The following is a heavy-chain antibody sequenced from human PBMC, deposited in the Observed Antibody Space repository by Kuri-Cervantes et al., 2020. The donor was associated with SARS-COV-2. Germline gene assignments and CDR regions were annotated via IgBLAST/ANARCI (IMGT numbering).Heavy chain of an antibody. CDR2: IYTSGST. D-gene: IGHD3-3*01. CDR3: AREKNDFWSGYSDVKYFQH. J-gene: IGHJ1*01. V-gene: IGHV4-4*07. Sequence: SETLSLTCTVSGGSISSYYWSWIRQPAGKGLEWIGRIYTSGSTNYNPSLKSRVTMSVDTSKNQFSLKLSSVTAADTAVYYCAREKNDFWSGYSDVKYFQHWGQGTLVTVSS. CDR1: GGSISSYY.